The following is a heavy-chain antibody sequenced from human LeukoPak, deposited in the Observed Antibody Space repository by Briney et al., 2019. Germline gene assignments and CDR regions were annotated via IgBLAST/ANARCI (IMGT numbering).Heavy chain of an antibody. CDR2: ISGSGGST. D-gene: IGHD5-18*01. CDR3: AAKKNWVGRYSYGPLGFDY. Sequence: GGSLRLSCAASGFTFNSYAMNWVRQAPGKGLEWVSTISGSGGSTYYADSVKGRFTISRDNSKNTLYLQMNSLRAEDTAVYYCAAKKNWVGRYSYGPLGFDYWGQGTLVTVSS. J-gene: IGHJ4*02. V-gene: IGHV3-23*01. CDR1: GFTFNSYA.